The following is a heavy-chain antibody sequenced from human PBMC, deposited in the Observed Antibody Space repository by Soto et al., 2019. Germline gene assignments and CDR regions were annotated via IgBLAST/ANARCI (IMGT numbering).Heavy chain of an antibody. D-gene: IGHD3-10*01. CDR2: ISAYNGNT. CDR1: GYTFTSYG. J-gene: IGHJ5*02. V-gene: IGHV1-18*01. Sequence: QVPLVQSGAEVKKPGASVKVSCKASGYTFTSYGISWVRQAPGQGLEWMGWISAYNGNTNYAQKQQGRVTMTTATSTSTAYMELTSMRADATAVYYCARYYNWLARWGQGTLFTVSS. CDR3: ARYYNWLAR.